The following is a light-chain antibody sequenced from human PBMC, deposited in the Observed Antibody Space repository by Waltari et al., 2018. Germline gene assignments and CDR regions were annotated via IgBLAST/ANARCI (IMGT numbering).Light chain of an antibody. J-gene: IGKJ2*01. CDR3: QQYYTPPHT. Sequence: DIVMTQSPDSLAVSLGERATIDCKSSQSVLYNSNNKNYLASFQQKPGQPPKLLIYWASTRESGVPDRFTGRGSGTDFTLTISSLQAEDVAVYYCQQYYTPPHTFGQGTKLEIK. CDR1: QSVLYNSNNKNY. V-gene: IGKV4-1*01. CDR2: WAS.